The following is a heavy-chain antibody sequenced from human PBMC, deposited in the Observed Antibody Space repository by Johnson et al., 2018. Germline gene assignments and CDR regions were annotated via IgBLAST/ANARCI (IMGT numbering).Heavy chain of an antibody. Sequence: VQLLETGGGVVQPGRSLRLSCAASGFTFSSYGMHWVRQAPGKGLEWVAVISYDGSNKYYADSVKGRFTISRDNSKNTLYLQMNSLRAEDTAVYYCAKENYYGSGSYPHGMDVWGQGTTVTVSS. V-gene: IGHV3-30*18. D-gene: IGHD3-10*01. CDR3: AKENYYGSGSYPHGMDV. J-gene: IGHJ6*02. CDR1: GFTFSSYG. CDR2: ISYDGSNK.